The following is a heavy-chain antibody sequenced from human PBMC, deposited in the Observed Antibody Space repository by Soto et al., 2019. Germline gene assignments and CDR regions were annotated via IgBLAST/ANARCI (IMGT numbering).Heavy chain of an antibody. J-gene: IGHJ6*02. V-gene: IGHV1-69*12. CDR1: GGSGSNYG. CDR2: IIPVFGTA. Sequence: QVQLVQSGAEVKKPGSSVKVSCKASGGSGSNYGISWVRQAPGQGLECMGGIIPVFGTANYAQKFQGRVTITADESTNIVYMDVTSLRSEDTAVYYCARGDATKIVVSTYYAMDVWGQGTTVTVSS. D-gene: IGHD3-22*01. CDR3: ARGDATKIVVSTYYAMDV.